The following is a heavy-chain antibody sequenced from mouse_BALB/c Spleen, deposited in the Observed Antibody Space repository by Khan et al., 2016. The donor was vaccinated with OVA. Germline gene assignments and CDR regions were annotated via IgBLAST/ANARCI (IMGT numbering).Heavy chain of an antibody. Sequence: EVQLVESGGGLVQPGGSRKLSCAASGFTFSSYGMHWVRQAPEKGLEWVAYISGDSSTIYYADTVKGRFTISRDNPKNTLFLQMTSLMSKDTAMYYVATSYYYGYYFDYWGPGTTLTVSS. D-gene: IGHD1-1*01. CDR3: ATSYYYGYYFDY. CDR1: GFTFSSYG. J-gene: IGHJ2*01. CDR2: ISGDSSTI. V-gene: IGHV5-17*02.